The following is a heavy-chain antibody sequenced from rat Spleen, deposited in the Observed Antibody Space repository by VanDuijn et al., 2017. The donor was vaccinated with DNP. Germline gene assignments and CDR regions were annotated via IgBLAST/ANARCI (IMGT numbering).Heavy chain of an antibody. CDR3: AKNSGYYFDY. CDR1: GFTFSNYW. CDR2: ISNGGGST. J-gene: IGHJ2*01. D-gene: IGHD4-3*01. Sequence: EVQLVESGGGLVQPGRSLKLSCAASGFTFSNYWMYWIRQVPGKGLEWIASISNGGGSTYYPDSVKGRFTISRDNAKNTLYLQMNSLKSEDTATYYCAKNSGYYFDYWGQGVMVTVSS. V-gene: IGHV5-31*01.